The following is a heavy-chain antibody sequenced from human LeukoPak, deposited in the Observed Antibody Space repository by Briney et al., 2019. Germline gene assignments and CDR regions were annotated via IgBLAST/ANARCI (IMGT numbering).Heavy chain of an antibody. CDR3: ARVRVITGGFDY. CDR2: ISSTSIYI. D-gene: IGHD3-22*01. J-gene: IGHJ4*02. CDR1: GFTFSSYS. V-gene: IGHV3-21*01. Sequence: GGSLRLSCAASGFTFSSYSLNWVRQAPGKGLEWVSSISSTSIYIYYADSVKGRFTISRDNAKNSLYLQMNSLRAEDTAVYYCARVRVITGGFDYWGQGTLVTVSS.